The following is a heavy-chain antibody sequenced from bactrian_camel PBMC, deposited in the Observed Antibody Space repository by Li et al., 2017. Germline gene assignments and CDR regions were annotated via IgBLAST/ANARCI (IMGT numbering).Heavy chain of an antibody. CDR2: IDHDGTT. Sequence: HVQLVESGGGLVQPGRSLRLECVVSGATYAFYCMGWFRRGADKEREGVASIDHDGTTTYADAVKGRFTVSKDASKNTLYLQMDSLKPEDTAMYYCVDDCYGSRYYLARRTNVWGQGTQVTVS. D-gene: IGHD6*01. CDR3: VDDCYGSRYYLARRTNV. J-gene: IGHJ4*01. V-gene: IGHV3S53*01. CDR1: GATYAFYC.